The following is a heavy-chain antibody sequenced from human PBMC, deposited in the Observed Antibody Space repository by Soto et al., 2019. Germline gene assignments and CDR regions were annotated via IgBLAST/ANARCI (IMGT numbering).Heavy chain of an antibody. Sequence: QVQLQESGPGLVKPSGTLSLTCAVSGGSISSSNWWSWVRQPPGKGLEWIGEIYHSGSTNYNPSLKGRGTLAVDKSKNQFSLQQSSVTAAGTAVYYCASLRGYCSSTSCPVLHYYYGMDVWGQGTTVAVSS. D-gene: IGHD2-2*01. CDR3: ASLRGYCSSTSCPVLHYYYGMDV. V-gene: IGHV4-4*02. J-gene: IGHJ6*02. CDR2: IYHSGST. CDR1: GGSISSSNW.